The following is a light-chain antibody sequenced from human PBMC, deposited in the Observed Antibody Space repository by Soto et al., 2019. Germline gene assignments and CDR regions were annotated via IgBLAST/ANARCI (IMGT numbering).Light chain of an antibody. CDR2: GVS. CDR1: QSVSSN. CDR3: QQYHNWPPT. V-gene: IGKV3-15*01. Sequence: IVMTQSPATLSVSPGGRATLSCRASQSVSSNLAWYQQKPGQAPRLLIYGVSTRATGIPARFSGSGSGTEFTVTISSLQSEDFVVYYCQQYHNWPPTFGGGTKVEIK. J-gene: IGKJ4*01.